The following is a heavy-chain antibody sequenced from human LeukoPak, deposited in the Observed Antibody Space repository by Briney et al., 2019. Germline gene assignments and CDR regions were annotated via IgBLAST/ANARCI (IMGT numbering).Heavy chain of an antibody. D-gene: IGHD3-3*01. CDR2: IYPTDSNT. Sequence: GPPLQTSCKGSGYSFTSYWIGCVRQMPGKGLEWMGSIYPTDSNTRYTPSSQVKVTISAAKAITTPYLNWSSTYATHTATYSFTRYDTIFGVVSWFDPWGQGTLVTVSS. V-gene: IGHV5-51*01. J-gene: IGHJ5*02. CDR1: GYSFTSYW. CDR3: TRYDTIFGVVSWFDP.